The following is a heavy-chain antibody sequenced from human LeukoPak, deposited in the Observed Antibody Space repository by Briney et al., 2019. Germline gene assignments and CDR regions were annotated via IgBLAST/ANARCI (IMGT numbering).Heavy chain of an antibody. CDR2: IRDSGETT. Sequence: GGSLRLSCAASEVTFGSYGMSWVRQAPGKGLEWVASIRDSGETTYYADSVKGRFTISRENSKKTLFLIMDSLRVEDMAVYYCARTPLPIAASAAYNWFDPWGQGAQVTVSS. V-gene: IGHV3-23*01. D-gene: IGHD2-15*01. CDR1: EVTFGSYG. J-gene: IGHJ5*02. CDR3: ARTPLPIAASAAYNWFDP.